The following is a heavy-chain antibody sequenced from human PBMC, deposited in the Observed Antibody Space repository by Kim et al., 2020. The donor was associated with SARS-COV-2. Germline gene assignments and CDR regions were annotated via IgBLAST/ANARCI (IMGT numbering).Heavy chain of an antibody. D-gene: IGHD3-10*01. V-gene: IGHV4-59*13. Sequence: SETLSLTCTVSGGSISSYYWSWIRQPPGKGLEWIGYIYYSGSTNYNPSLKSRVTISVDTSKNQFSLKLSSVTAADTAVYYCARFTNYYGSGSYYNWHLKPASNWFDPWGQGTLVTVSS. CDR3: ARFTNYYGSGSYYNWHLKPASNWFDP. CDR2: IYYSGST. J-gene: IGHJ5*02. CDR1: GGSISSYY.